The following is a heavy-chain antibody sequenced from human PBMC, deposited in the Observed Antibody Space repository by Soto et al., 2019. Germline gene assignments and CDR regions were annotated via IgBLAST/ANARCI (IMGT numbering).Heavy chain of an antibody. D-gene: IGHD3-16*02. J-gene: IGHJ4*02. Sequence: QVQLVQSGAEVKKPGASVKVSCKASGYTFTSYGISWVRQAPGQGLEWMGWISAYNGNRNYAQKLQGRLTMTTDTCTSTGYMELRSLGSYDTAVYCGARDYPPVDHWGQGTLVTGSS. CDR1: GYTFTSYG. CDR3: ARDYPPVDH. CDR2: ISAYNGNR. V-gene: IGHV1-18*01.